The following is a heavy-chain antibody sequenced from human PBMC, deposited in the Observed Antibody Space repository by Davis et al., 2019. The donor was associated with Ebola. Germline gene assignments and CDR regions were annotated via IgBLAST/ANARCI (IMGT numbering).Heavy chain of an antibody. D-gene: IGHD3-9*01. CDR1: GYRFTSYW. Sequence: GESLKISCKGSGYRFTSYWIGWVRQMPGKGLGLMGFISPGDSDTRYSPSFQGQVTISADKSISTAYLQWTSLKASDTAMYYCATIAYYDLLTGSSFDYWGQGTLVTVSS. J-gene: IGHJ4*02. V-gene: IGHV5-51*01. CDR2: ISPGDSDT. CDR3: ATIAYYDLLTGSSFDY.